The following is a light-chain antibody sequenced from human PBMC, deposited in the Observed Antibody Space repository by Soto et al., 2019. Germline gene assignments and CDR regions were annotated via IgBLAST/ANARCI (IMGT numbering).Light chain of an antibody. CDR2: GAS. V-gene: IGKV3-20*01. CDR3: QQYGSSPPWT. CDR1: QSVSSD. Sequence: VLTHSPATLSVSPCERATLSFSASQSVSSDLAWYQQKPGQAPRLLIYGASSRATGIPDRFSGSGSGTDFTLTISRLEPEDFAVYYCQQYGSSPPWTFGQGTKVDIK. J-gene: IGKJ1*01.